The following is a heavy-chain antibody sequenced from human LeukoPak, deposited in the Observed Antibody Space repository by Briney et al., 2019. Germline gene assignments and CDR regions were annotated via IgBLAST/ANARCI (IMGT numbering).Heavy chain of an antibody. J-gene: IGHJ4*02. CDR3: ARRYYYDSSGNKYYFDY. V-gene: IGHV1-18*01. Sequence: GASVKVSCKASGYTFTSYGISWVRQAPGQGLEWMGWISAYNGNTNYAQKLQGRVTMTTDTSTSTAYMELRSLRSDDTAAYYCARRYYYDSSGNKYYFDYWGQGTLVTVSS. CDR2: ISAYNGNT. CDR1: GYTFTSYG. D-gene: IGHD3-22*01.